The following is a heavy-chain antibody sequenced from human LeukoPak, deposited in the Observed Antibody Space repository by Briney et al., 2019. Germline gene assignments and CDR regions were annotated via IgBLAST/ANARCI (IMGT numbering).Heavy chain of an antibody. CDR1: GFSLSTSGMC. CDR2: IDWDDDK. Sequence: SGPALVKPTQTLTLTCTFSGFSLSTSGMCVSWIRQPPGKALEWLARIDWDDDKYYSTSLKTRLTISKDTSKNQVVLTMTNMDPVDTATYYCARDMITFGGVIHPFFDYWGQGTLVTVSS. V-gene: IGHV2-70*11. CDR3: ARDMITFGGVIHPFFDY. J-gene: IGHJ4*02. D-gene: IGHD3-16*02.